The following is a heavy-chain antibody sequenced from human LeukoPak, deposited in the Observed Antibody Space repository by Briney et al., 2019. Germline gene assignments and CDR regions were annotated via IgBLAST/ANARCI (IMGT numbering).Heavy chain of an antibody. Sequence: PGGSLRLSCAASGFTVSSNYMSWVRQAPGKGLEWVSVIYSGGSTYYADSVKGRFTISRHNSKNTLYLQMNSLRAEDTAVYYCARQTSGYYLHFDYWGQGTLVTVSS. D-gene: IGHD3-22*01. V-gene: IGHV3-53*04. CDR2: IYSGGST. CDR3: ARQTSGYYLHFDY. CDR1: GFTVSSNY. J-gene: IGHJ4*02.